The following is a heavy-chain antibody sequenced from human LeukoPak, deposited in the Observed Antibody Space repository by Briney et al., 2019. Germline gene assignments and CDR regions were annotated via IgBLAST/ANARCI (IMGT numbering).Heavy chain of an antibody. CDR3: ARVYHIDDGGYRHLDL. Sequence: GGSLRLSCAASGFSFSTYWMTWVRRSPGKGLEWVATVKQDEKEKFYVDSVKGRFTISRDNARDSLSLQMNSLRVEDTGVYYCARVYHIDDGGYRHLDLWGQGALVIVSS. V-gene: IGHV3-7*01. CDR1: GFSFSTYW. CDR2: VKQDEKEK. J-gene: IGHJ5*02. D-gene: IGHD6-25*01.